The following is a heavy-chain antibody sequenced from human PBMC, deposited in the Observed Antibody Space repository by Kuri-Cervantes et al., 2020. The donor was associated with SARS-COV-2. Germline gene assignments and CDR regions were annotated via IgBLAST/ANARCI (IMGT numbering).Heavy chain of an antibody. CDR2: IYYSGST. CDR3: ARGWDYGSGSYYPRGDYGMDV. V-gene: IGHV4-59*01. J-gene: IGHJ6*02. CDR1: GGSISSYY. D-gene: IGHD3-10*01. Sequence: GSLRLSCTVSGGSISSYYWSWIRQPPGKGLEWIGYIYYSGSTNYNPSLKSRVTISVDTSKNQFSLKLSSVTAADTAVYYCARGWDYGSGSYYPRGDYGMDVRGQGTTVTVSS.